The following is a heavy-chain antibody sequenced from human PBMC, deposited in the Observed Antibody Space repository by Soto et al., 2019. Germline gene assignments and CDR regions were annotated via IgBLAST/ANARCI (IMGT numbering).Heavy chain of an antibody. CDR2: IYYSGST. CDR1: GGSISSGGYY. CDR3: ARDAPRAPRLDY. V-gene: IGHV4-31*03. Sequence: SETLSLTCTVSGGSISSGGYYWSWIRQHPGKGLEWVGYIYYSGSTYYNPSLKSRVTISVDTSKNQFPLKLSSVTAADTAVYYCARDAPRAPRLDYWGQGTLVTVSS. J-gene: IGHJ4*02. D-gene: IGHD3-10*01.